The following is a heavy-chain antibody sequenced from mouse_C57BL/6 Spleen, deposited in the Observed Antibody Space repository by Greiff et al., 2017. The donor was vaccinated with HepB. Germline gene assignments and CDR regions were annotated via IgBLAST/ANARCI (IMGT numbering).Heavy chain of an antibody. V-gene: IGHV1-77*01. D-gene: IGHD1-1*01. Sequence: QVHVKQSGAELVKPGASVKISCKASGYTFTDYYINWVKQRPGQGLEWIGKIGPGSGSTYYNEKFKGKATLTADKSYSTAYMQLSSLTSEDSAVYFCARDGGIYYYAMDYWGQGTSVTVSS. CDR2: IGPGSGST. CDR3: ARDGGIYYYAMDY. CDR1: GYTFTDYY. J-gene: IGHJ4*01.